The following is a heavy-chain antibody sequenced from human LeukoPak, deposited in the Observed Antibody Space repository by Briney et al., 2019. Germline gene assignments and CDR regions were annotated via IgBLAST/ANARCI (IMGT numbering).Heavy chain of an antibody. Sequence: ASVKVSCKASGYTFTGYYMHWVRQAPGQGLEWMGWINPNSGGTNYAQKFQGRVTMTRDTSINTAYMELSRLRSDDTAVYYCARGDLRWPYYFDYWGQGTLVTVSS. J-gene: IGHJ4*02. V-gene: IGHV1-2*02. CDR3: ARGDLRWPYYFDY. CDR1: GYTFTGYY. D-gene: IGHD4-23*01. CDR2: INPNSGGT.